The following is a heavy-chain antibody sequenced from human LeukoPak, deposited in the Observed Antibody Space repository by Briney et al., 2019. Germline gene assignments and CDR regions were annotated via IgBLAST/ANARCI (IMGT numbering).Heavy chain of an antibody. CDR2: ISAYNGNT. V-gene: IGHV1-18*01. J-gene: IGHJ4*02. CDR1: GYTFTSYG. D-gene: IGHD3-9*01. Sequence: ASVKVSCKASGYTFTSYGISWVRQAPGQGLEWMGWISAYNGNTNYAQKLQGRVTMTTDTSTSTAYMELRSLRSDDTAVYYCARAPYDILTGYYVPNFDYWGRGTLVTVSS. CDR3: ARAPYDILTGYYVPNFDY.